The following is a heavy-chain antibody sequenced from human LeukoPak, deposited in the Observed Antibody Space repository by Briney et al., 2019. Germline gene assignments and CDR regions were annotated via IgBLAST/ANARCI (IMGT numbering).Heavy chain of an antibody. Sequence: GGSLRLSCAASGFTFSNYWMSWIRQAPGKGLEWVANIKQDGNGKNYVDSVKGRFTISGDNAKNSLYLQMNSLRAEDTAVYYCARLATVTTNDYWGQGTLVTVSS. CDR2: IKQDGNGK. D-gene: IGHD4-17*01. V-gene: IGHV3-7*01. CDR1: GFTFSNYW. CDR3: ARLATVTTNDY. J-gene: IGHJ4*02.